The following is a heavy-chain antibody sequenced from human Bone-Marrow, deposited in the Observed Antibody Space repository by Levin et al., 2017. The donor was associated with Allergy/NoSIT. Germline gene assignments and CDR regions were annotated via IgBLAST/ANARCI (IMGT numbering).Heavy chain of an antibody. CDR2: ISGSGGNT. D-gene: IGHD3-22*01. CDR1: GFIFSNYA. CDR3: AGYDTSAYHSPFDY. J-gene: IGHJ4*02. Sequence: HTSETLSLTCAASGFIFSNYAMNWVRQAPGKGLEWVSQISGSGGNTHYADSVKGRFTFSRDNSKNTLYLQMNSLRAEDTAVYYCAGYDTSAYHSPFDYWGQGTLVTVSS. V-gene: IGHV3-23*01.